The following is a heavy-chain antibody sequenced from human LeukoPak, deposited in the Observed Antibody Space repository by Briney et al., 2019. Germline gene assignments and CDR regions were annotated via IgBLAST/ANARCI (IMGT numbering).Heavy chain of an antibody. CDR2: IKQDGSEK. Sequence: GGSLRLSCAASGFTLSSYWMSWVRQAPGKGLEWVANIKQDGSEKYYVDSVKGRFTISRDNAKSSLYLQMNSLRAEDTAVYYCARDMERSGWFPPYYYYMDVWGKGTTVTVSS. V-gene: IGHV3-7*01. CDR3: ARDMERSGWFPPYYYYMDV. CDR1: GFTLSSYW. D-gene: IGHD6-19*01. J-gene: IGHJ6*03.